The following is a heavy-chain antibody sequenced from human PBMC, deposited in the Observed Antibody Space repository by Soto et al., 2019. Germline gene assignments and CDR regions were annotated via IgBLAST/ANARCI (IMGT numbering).Heavy chain of an antibody. V-gene: IGHV1-69*12. CDR2: IIPIFGTA. J-gene: IGHJ4*02. D-gene: IGHD3-22*01. CDR3: ASHYDSSGYYDRGLDY. Sequence: QVQLVQSGAEVKKPGSSVKVSCKASGGTFSSYAISWVRQAPGQGLEWMGGIIPIFGTADYAQKFQGRVPSTADESTSTGNMELSGLRSEDTAVYYCASHYDSSGYYDRGLDYWGQGTLVTVSS. CDR1: GGTFSSYA.